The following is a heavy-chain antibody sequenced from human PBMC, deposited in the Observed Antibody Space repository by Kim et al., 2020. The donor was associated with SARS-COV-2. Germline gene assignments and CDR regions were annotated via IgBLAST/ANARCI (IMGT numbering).Heavy chain of an antibody. CDR2: SGHMT. CDR3: AKDGRADV. J-gene: IGHJ6*02. V-gene: IGHV3-23*01. Sequence: SGHMTAYAASVQGHFTSSRDNYKNTLYLQMNNLRAEDTAVYYCAKDGRADVWGHGTTVTVSS.